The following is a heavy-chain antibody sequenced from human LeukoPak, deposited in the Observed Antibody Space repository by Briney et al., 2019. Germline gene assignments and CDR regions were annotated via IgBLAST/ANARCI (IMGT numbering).Heavy chain of an antibody. D-gene: IGHD2-8*01. CDR3: AKDRPNYYGTNGQYYTRNGDY. Sequence: QPGGSLRLSCAASGFTFNNYAMSWVRQAPGKGLEWVSSISGSGDYTFYADSVKGRFTISRDNSKDTLYLQMTSLRVDDKAIYYCAKDRPNYYGTNGQYYTRNGDYWGQGTLVSVSS. V-gene: IGHV3-23*01. CDR1: GFTFNNYA. J-gene: IGHJ4*02. CDR2: ISGSGDYT.